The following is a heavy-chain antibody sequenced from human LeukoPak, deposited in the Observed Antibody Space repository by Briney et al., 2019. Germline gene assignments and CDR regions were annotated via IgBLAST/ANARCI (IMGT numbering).Heavy chain of an antibody. D-gene: IGHD3-10*01. CDR2: INHSGST. V-gene: IGHV4-34*01. CDR3: ARGLMVRGATYFDY. J-gene: IGHJ4*02. Sequence: SETLSLTCAVYGGSFSGYYWSWIRQPPGKGLEWIGEINHSGSTNYNLSLKSRVTISVDTSKNQFSLKLSSVTAADTAVYYCARGLMVRGATYFDYWGQGTLVTVSS. CDR1: GGSFSGYY.